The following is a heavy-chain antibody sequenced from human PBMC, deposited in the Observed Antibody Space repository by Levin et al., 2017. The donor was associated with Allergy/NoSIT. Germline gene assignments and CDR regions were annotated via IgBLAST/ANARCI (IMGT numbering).Heavy chain of an antibody. J-gene: IGHJ4*02. V-gene: IGHV3-33*01. Sequence: PGGSLRLSCAASGFTFSSYGMHWVRQAPGKGLKWVAVIWFDGSNKYYADSVKGRFTISRVNSKNTLSLQMNSLRAEDTAVYYCARDIRVGATHFDYWGQGTLVTVSS. D-gene: IGHD1-26*01. CDR2: IWFDGSNK. CDR1: GFTFSSYG. CDR3: ARDIRVGATHFDY.